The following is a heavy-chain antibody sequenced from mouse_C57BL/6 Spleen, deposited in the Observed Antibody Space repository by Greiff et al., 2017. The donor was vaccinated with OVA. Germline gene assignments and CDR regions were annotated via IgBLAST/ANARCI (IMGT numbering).Heavy chain of an antibody. D-gene: IGHD2-4*01. J-gene: IGHJ3*01. CDR1: GFNIKDDY. Sequence: VQLQQSGAELVRPGASVKLSCTASGFNIKDDYMHWVKQRPEQGLEWIGWIDPENGDTEYSSKFQGKATITADTSSNTAYLQLSSLTSEDTAVYYCTGYDYDEGWFAYWGQGTLVTVSA. CDR3: TGYDYDEGWFAY. V-gene: IGHV14-4*01. CDR2: IDPENGDT.